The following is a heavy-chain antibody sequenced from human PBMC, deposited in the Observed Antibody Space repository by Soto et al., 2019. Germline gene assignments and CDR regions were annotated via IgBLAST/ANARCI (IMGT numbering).Heavy chain of an antibody. D-gene: IGHD1-1*01. CDR1: GYTFTSYY. V-gene: IGHV1-46*03. J-gene: IGHJ4*02. CDR3: ARGSEHTPLVQDY. CDR2: INPSGGST. Sequence: GGPVKGSCKASGYTFTSYYIHWVRQAPGQGLEWMGIINPSGGSTSYAQKFQGRVTMTRDTSTSTVYMELSSLRSEDTAVYYCARGSEHTPLVQDYWGQGTLVTVSS.